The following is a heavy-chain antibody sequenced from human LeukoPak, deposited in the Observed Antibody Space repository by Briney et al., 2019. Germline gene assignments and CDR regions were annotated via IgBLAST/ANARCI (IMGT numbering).Heavy chain of an antibody. J-gene: IGHJ6*02. CDR1: GGSISSYY. Sequence: SETLSLTCTVSGGSISSYYWRWIRQPPGKGLEWIGYIYYSGSTNYNPSLKSRVTISVDTSKNQFSLKLSSVTAADTAVYYCARDGSQGYCSGGSCFYNGMDVWGQGTTVTVSS. D-gene: IGHD2-15*01. CDR2: IYYSGST. CDR3: ARDGSQGYCSGGSCFYNGMDV. V-gene: IGHV4-59*01.